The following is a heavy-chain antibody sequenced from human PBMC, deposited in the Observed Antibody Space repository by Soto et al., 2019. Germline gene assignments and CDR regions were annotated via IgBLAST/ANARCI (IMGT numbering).Heavy chain of an antibody. D-gene: IGHD3-10*01. Sequence: EVQLLESGGDLVQPGGSLRLSCAASGFTFSSYAMGWVRQAPGKGLEWVSAISGSGGSTYYADSVKGRFTISRDNSKNTLYLQLNSLRAEDTAISYCAKDLYYYASGSLDYWGQGTLVTVSS. J-gene: IGHJ4*02. V-gene: IGHV3-23*01. CDR2: ISGSGGST. CDR3: AKDLYYYASGSLDY. CDR1: GFTFSSYA.